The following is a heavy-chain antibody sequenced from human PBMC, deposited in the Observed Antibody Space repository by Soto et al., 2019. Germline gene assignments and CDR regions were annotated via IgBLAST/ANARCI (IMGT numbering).Heavy chain of an antibody. Sequence: PGGSLRLSCAASGFTFSSFGMHWVRQAPGKGLEWVAVISYDGSNKYYADSVKGRFTISRDNSKNTLYLQMNSLRAEDTAVYYCATGGYCSSTSCPSRRDWFDPWGQGPLVPASP. D-gene: IGHD2-2*01. V-gene: IGHV3-30*03. CDR2: ISYDGSNK. J-gene: IGHJ5*02. CDR3: ATGGYCSSTSCPSRRDWFDP. CDR1: GFTFSSFG.